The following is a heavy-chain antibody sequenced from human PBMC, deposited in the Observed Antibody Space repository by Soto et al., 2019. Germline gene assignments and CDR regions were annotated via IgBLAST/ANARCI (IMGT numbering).Heavy chain of an antibody. Sequence: SETLSLTCTVSGGSLGSYYWTWIRQSPGKGLEWIGYVYFSGNTNYNPSLKSRVTISIDTSKNQFSLRLASVTAADTAFYYCGSVRPSGYVLSWGQGTLVTVS. CDR2: VYFSGNT. J-gene: IGHJ5*02. CDR1: GGSLGSYY. D-gene: IGHD6-25*01. CDR3: GSVRPSGYVLS. V-gene: IGHV4-59*01.